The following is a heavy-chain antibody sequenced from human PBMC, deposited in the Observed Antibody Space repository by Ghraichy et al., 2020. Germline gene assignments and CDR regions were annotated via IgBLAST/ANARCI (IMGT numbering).Heavy chain of an antibody. CDR3: TRSQFGSLHSFDS. J-gene: IGHJ4*02. CDR1: GFSDNVYK. V-gene: IGHV3-21*04. Sequence: GGSLRLSCIASGFSDNVYKMNWVRQAPGEGLQWVASISSARSFIGYADSVKGRFTVSRDNAKRLMYLQMDGLRAEDTAVYFCTRSQFGSLHSFDSWGQGTVVTVSS. D-gene: IGHD3-3*01. CDR2: ISSARSFI.